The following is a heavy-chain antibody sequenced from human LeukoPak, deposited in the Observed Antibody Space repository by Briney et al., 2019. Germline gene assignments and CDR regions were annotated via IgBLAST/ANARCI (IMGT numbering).Heavy chain of an antibody. Sequence: ASVKVSCKASGYTFTGYYMHWVRQAPGQGLEWMGWISAYNGNTNYAQKLQGRVTMTTDTSTSTAYMELRSLRSDDTAVYYCAATDYGDYWGQGTLVTVSS. CDR2: ISAYNGNT. J-gene: IGHJ4*02. CDR3: AATDYGDY. CDR1: GYTFTGYY. V-gene: IGHV1-18*04.